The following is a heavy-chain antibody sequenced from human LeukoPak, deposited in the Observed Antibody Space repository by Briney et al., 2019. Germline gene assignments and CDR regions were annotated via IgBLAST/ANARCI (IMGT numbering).Heavy chain of an antibody. Sequence: GGSLRLSCAASGFTFSSYSMNWVRQAPGKGLEWVSYISSSSSTIYYADSVKGRFTISRDNAKNSLYLQMNSLRAEDTAVYYCASGMSSGRYAVDIWGQGTMVTVSS. V-gene: IGHV3-48*01. D-gene: IGHD6-19*01. CDR2: ISSSSSTI. CDR1: GFTFSSYS. J-gene: IGHJ3*02. CDR3: ASGMSSGRYAVDI.